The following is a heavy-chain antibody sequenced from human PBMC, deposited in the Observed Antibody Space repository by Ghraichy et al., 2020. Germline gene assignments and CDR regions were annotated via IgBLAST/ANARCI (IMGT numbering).Heavy chain of an antibody. CDR3: ARLSVAAAAAQAYYFSAMDV. J-gene: IGHJ6*02. D-gene: IGHD6-13*01. V-gene: IGHV4-34*01. CDR1: DGSVRGYY. CDR2: INQSGRT. Sequence: GSLSLTCAVYDGSVRGYYWSWIRQPPGKGLEWIGEINQSGRTNYIPSLKSRVTISIDTSNYQFSLKLRSVTAADSAIYYCARLSVAAAAAQAYYFSAMDVWGQGTSVTVS.